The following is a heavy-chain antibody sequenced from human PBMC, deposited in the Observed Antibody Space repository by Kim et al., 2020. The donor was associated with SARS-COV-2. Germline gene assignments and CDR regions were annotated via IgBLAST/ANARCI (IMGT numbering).Heavy chain of an antibody. CDR2: IIPIFGTA. J-gene: IGHJ6*02. CDR1: GGTFSSYA. D-gene: IGHD2-8*01. Sequence: SVKVSCKASGGTFSSYAISWVRQAPGQGLEWMGGIIPIFGTANYAQKFQGRVTITADESTSTAYMELSSLRSEDTAVYYCARVPGYCTNGVCPNKNYYYYYGMDVWGQGTTVTVSS. V-gene: IGHV1-69*13. CDR3: ARVPGYCTNGVCPNKNYYYYYGMDV.